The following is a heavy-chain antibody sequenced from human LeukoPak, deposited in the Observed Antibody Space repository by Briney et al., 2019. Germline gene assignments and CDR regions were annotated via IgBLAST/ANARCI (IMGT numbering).Heavy chain of an antibody. Sequence: GGSLRLSCEASGFTFSSSNMNWVRQAPGRGLEWVSSISSSSSYIYYADSVKGRFTISRDNAKNSLFLQMNSLRAEDTAVYYCARDASMIGDYWGQGTLVTVSS. J-gene: IGHJ4*02. D-gene: IGHD3-22*01. CDR3: ARDASMIGDY. CDR2: ISSSSSYI. V-gene: IGHV3-21*01. CDR1: GFTFSSSN.